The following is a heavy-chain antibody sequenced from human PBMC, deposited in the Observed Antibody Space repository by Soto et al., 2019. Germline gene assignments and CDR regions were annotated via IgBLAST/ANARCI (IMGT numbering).Heavy chain of an antibody. D-gene: IGHD2-2*01. CDR3: ARVGCSSTSCYPWFDP. CDR2: INPNSGGT. CDR1: GYTLPRYY. J-gene: IGHJ5*02. Sequence: ASVKVSCKASGYTLPRYYIHWVRQAPRQGLEWMGWINPNSGGTNYAQKFQGWVTMTRDTSISTAYMELSRLRSDDTAVYYCARVGCSSTSCYPWFDPWGQGTLVTVSS. V-gene: IGHV1-2*04.